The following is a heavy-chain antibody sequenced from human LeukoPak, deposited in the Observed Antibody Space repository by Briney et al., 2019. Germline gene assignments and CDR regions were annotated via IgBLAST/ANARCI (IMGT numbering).Heavy chain of an antibody. J-gene: IGHJ4*02. CDR3: ARAARGYSYVMGDYSDY. Sequence: SVKVSCKASGGTFSSYTISWVRQAPGQGLEWMGRIIPILGIANYAQKFQGRVTITADKSTSTAYMELSSLRSEDTAVYYCARAARGYSYVMGDYSDYWGQGTLVTVSS. CDR1: GGTFSSYT. D-gene: IGHD5-18*01. CDR2: IIPILGIA. V-gene: IGHV1-69*02.